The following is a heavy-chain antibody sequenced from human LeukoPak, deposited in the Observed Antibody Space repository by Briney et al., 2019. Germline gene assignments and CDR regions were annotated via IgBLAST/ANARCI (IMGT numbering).Heavy chain of an antibody. D-gene: IGHD3-22*01. J-gene: IGHJ4*02. CDR3: ARAPSGYPFD. CDR2: IYSGGVT. Sequence: PGGSLRLSCAASGFTVSSNYMSWVRQAPGKGLEGVSVIYSGGVTYYADSVKGRFTISRDNSKNTLYLQMNRLRAEDAAVYYCARAPSGYPFDWGQGTLVTVSS. CDR1: GFTVSSNY. V-gene: IGHV3-66*01.